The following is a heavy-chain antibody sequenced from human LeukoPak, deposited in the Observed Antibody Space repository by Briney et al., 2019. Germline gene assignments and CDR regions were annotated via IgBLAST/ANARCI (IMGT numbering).Heavy chain of an antibody. D-gene: IGHD2-8*01. CDR3: AKMVREFYTISYYFDY. V-gene: IGHV3-23*01. CDR2: ISGSGAGT. CDR1: GFTFSSYA. J-gene: IGHJ4*02. Sequence: GGSLRLSCAASGFTFSSYAMSWVRQAPGKGLEWVSGISGSGAGTYYADSVKGRFTISRDNSKNTLYLQMNSLRAEDTAVYYCAKMVREFYTISYYFDYWGQGTLVTVSS.